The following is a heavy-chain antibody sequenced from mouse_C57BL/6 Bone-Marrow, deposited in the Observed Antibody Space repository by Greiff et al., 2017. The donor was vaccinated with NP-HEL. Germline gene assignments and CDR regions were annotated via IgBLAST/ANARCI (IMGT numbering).Heavy chain of an antibody. CDR2: IHPNSGST. V-gene: IGHV1-64*01. CDR1: GYTFTGYW. J-gene: IGHJ1*03. Sequence: QVQLQQPGAELVKPGASVKLSCKASGYTFTGYWMHWVKQRPGQGLEWIGMIHPNSGSTNYNEKFKSKATLTVDKSSSTAYMQLSSLTSEDSAVYYCARWGYGSSHWYFDVWGTGTTVTVSS. CDR3: ARWGYGSSHWYFDV. D-gene: IGHD1-1*01.